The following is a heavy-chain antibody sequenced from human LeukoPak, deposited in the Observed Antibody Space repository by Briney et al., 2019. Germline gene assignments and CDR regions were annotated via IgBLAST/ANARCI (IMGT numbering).Heavy chain of an antibody. CDR1: GYTFTGYY. CDR2: INPNSGDT. J-gene: IGHJ4*02. CDR3: ARDLPPGSVWGSYRYGFDY. V-gene: IGHV1-2*02. D-gene: IGHD3-16*02. Sequence: ASVKVSCKASGYTFTGYYMHWVRQAPGQGLEWMGWINPNSGDTNSAQKFQGRVTMTRDTSISTAYMELSRLRSDDTAVYYCARDLPPGSVWGSYRYGFDYWGQGTLVTVSS.